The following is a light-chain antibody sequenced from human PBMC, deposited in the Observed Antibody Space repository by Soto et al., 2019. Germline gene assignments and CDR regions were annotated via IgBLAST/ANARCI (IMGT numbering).Light chain of an antibody. Sequence: QSALTQPASVSGSPGQSITISCAGTTSDVAYYDLVSWYQQHPGRAPKLLIYEVDKRPSGISVRFSGSKSGATASLTISGLLPGEGGFFFCCTYAGHVPKFGGG. CDR2: EVD. J-gene: IGLJ2*01. CDR1: TSDVAYYDL. CDR3: CTYAGHVPK. V-gene: IGLV2-23*02.